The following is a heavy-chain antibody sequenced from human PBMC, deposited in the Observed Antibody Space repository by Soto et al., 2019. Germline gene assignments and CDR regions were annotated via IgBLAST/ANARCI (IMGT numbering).Heavy chain of an antibody. CDR1: GFTFSSYW. Sequence: EVQLVESGGGLVQPGGSLRLSCAASGFTFSSYWMHWVRQAPGTALEWVSRMNMDGNRISYVDSVQGRCTISRDNAKNTFYMEMNSARVEDTAVYYCLRGAGDRYDGHGYLGRHWGQGSLVTVS. CDR3: LRGAGDRYDGHGYLGRH. V-gene: IGHV3-74*01. CDR2: MNMDGNRI. J-gene: IGHJ4*02. D-gene: IGHD2-21*01.